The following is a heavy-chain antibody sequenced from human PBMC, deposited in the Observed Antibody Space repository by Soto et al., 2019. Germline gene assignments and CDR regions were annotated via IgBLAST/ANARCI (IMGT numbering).Heavy chain of an antibody. D-gene: IGHD6-6*01. J-gene: IGHJ5*02. CDR1: GYKFTSYT. CDR2: ISANNGNT. V-gene: IGHV1-18*01. CDR3: ARSVPWFDP. Sequence: QVQLVHSGAEVKKPGASVNVSCKASGYKFTSYTISWVRQAPGQGLEWMGWISANNGNTDFEQKFQGRVTMTTDTSTNTDYMELRSLRSDDTAMYYCARSVPWFDPWGQGTLVIVSS.